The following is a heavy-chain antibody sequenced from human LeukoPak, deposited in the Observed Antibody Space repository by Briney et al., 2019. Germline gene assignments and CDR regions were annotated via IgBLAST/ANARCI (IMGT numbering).Heavy chain of an antibody. CDR1: GFTFNTYY. V-gene: IGHV3-74*01. CDR2: VNTDGSSS. D-gene: IGHD3-10*01. CDR3: ARGGKVNSGTYSVDY. Sequence: GSLRLSCAATGFTFNTYYIHWVRQAPGKGLVWVSRVNTDGSSSNYADSVKGRFTISRDNAKNRVYLQMNSLRAEDTAVYYCARGGKVNSGTYSVDYWGQGTLVTVSS. J-gene: IGHJ4*02.